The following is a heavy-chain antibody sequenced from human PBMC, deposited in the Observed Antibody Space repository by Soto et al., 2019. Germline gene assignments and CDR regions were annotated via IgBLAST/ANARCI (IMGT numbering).Heavy chain of an antibody. CDR3: AGVEVGGSGYHEGYYYGMDV. D-gene: IGHD3-22*01. CDR2: INAGNGNT. Sequence: GASVKVSCKASGYTFTSYAMHWVRQAPGQRLEWMGWINAGNGNTKYSQKFQGRVTITRDTSASTAFMELSSLRSEDTAVYYCAGVEVGGSGYHEGYYYGMDVWGQGTTVTVS. V-gene: IGHV1-3*01. CDR1: GYTFTSYA. J-gene: IGHJ6*02.